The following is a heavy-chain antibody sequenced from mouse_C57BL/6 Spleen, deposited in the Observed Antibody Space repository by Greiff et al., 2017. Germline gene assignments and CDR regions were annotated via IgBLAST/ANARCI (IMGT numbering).Heavy chain of an antibody. V-gene: IGHV1-26*01. Sequence: EVQLQQSGPELVKPGASVKISCKASGYTFTDYYMNWVKQSHGKSLEWIGDINPNNGGTSYNQKFKGKATLTVDKSSSTAYMELRSLTSEDSAVYYCARGGYPMITTRYYAMDYWGQGTSVTVAS. J-gene: IGHJ4*01. D-gene: IGHD2-4*01. CDR2: INPNNGGT. CDR1: GYTFTDYY. CDR3: ARGGYPMITTRYYAMDY.